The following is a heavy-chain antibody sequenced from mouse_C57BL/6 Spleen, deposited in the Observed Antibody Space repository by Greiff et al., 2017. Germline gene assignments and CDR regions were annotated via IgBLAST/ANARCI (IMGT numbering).Heavy chain of an antibody. D-gene: IGHD1-1*01. CDR3: AREITTVVATGAMDY. CDR2: IWSDGST. V-gene: IGHV2-6*03. Sequence: VHLVESGPGLVAPSQSLSITCTVSGFSLTSYGVHWVRQPPGKGLEWLVVIWSDGSTTYNSALKSRLSISKDNYKSQVFLKMNSLQTDDTAMYYCAREITTVVATGAMDYWGQGTSVTVSS. CDR1: GFSLTSYG. J-gene: IGHJ4*01.